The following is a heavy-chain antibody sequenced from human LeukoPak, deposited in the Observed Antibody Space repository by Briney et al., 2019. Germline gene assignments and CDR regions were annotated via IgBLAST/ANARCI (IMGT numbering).Heavy chain of an antibody. CDR1: GYTFTSYG. Sequence: GASVKVSCKASGYTFTSYGIRWVRQAPGQGLEWMGWINAYNGNTNFAQKLQGRVTMTTDTSTSTAYMELRSLRSDDTAVYYWARRSSGWKVPILFGYWGQGTLVTVSS. D-gene: IGHD6-19*01. CDR2: INAYNGNT. J-gene: IGHJ4*02. CDR3: ARRSSGWKVPILFGY. V-gene: IGHV1-18*01.